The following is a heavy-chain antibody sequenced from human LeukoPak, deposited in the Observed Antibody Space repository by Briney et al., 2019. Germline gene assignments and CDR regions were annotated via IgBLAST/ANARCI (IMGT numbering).Heavy chain of an antibody. CDR1: GGSISSYY. D-gene: IGHD3-10*01. J-gene: IGHJ4*02. Sequence: PSETLSLTCTVSGGSISSYYWSWIRQPPGKGLEWIGYIYYSGSTNYNPSLKSRVTISVDTSKNQFSLKLSSVTAADTAVYYCARITRNGDGSGSLDYWGQGTLVTVSS. CDR3: ARITRNGDGSGSLDY. CDR2: IYYSGST. V-gene: IGHV4-59*08.